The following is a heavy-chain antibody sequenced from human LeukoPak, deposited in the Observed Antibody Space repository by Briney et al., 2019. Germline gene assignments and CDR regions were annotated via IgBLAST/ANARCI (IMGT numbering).Heavy chain of an antibody. J-gene: IGHJ4*02. D-gene: IGHD3-22*01. CDR2: LGLDGSKK. CDR1: GSIFGDYG. CDR3: ARVRLGDSSTYYYPYFDY. Sequence: GGSLDFSWAGSGSIFGDYGRHWAGRAPGRGREGGALLGLDGSKKYYADSVKGRFTISRDNSKNTLYLQMNSLRAEDTAVYYCARVRLGDSSTYYYPYFDYWGQGTLVTVSS. V-gene: IGHV3-30*02.